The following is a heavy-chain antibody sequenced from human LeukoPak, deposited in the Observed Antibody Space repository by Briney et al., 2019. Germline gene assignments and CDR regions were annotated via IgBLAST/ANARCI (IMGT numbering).Heavy chain of an antibody. D-gene: IGHD2-21*02. V-gene: IGHV3-23*01. CDR3: AKDVTTGSVVVTAIFDY. CDR2: IGVSGGST. CDR1: GFTFSGYA. J-gene: IGHJ4*02. Sequence: GGSLRLSCAASGFTFSGYAMTWVRQAPGKGLEWVSTIGVSGGSTFYADSVKGRFTISRDNSKNTLYLQMNSLRAEDTAVYYCAKDVTTGSVVVTAIFDYWGQGTLVTVSS.